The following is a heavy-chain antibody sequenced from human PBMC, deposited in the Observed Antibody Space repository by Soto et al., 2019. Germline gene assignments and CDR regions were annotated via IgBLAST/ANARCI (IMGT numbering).Heavy chain of an antibody. Sequence: QTLSLTCAISGDSVSSTSAAWSWIRQSPSRGLEWLGRTYYRSKWYSDYAVSVKSRITINPDTSKNQFSLQLNSVTPEDTAVYYCARGSYYSGWVWGQGTLVTVSS. V-gene: IGHV6-1*01. CDR2: TYYRSKWYS. CDR1: GDSVSSTSAA. CDR3: ARGSYYSGWV. J-gene: IGHJ4*02. D-gene: IGHD6-19*01.